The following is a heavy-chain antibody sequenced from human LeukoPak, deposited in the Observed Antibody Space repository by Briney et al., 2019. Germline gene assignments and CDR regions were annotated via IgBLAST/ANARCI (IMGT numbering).Heavy chain of an antibody. CDR1: GFTVSSNY. Sequence: GGSLRLSCAASGFTVSSNYMSWVRQAPGKGLEWVAVRSYDGSNKYYADSVKGRFTISRDNSKNTLYLQMNSLRVEDTAVYYCAKFDCWGQGTLVTVSS. CDR3: AKFDC. V-gene: IGHV3-30*18. J-gene: IGHJ4*02. CDR2: RSYDGSNK.